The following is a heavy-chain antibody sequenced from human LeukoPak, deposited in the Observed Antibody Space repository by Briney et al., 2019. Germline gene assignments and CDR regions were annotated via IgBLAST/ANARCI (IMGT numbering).Heavy chain of an antibody. CDR3: SRKVVWQNYYYYYMDV. CDR1: GFTFSSYG. D-gene: IGHD2-8*02. J-gene: IGHJ6*03. CDR2: ISGSGGST. V-gene: IGHV3-23*01. Sequence: GGSLRLSCAASGFTFSSYGMSWVRQAPGKGLEWVSAISGSGGSTYYADSVKGRFTISRDNSKNTLYLQMNSLRAEDTAVYYCSRKVVWQNYYYYYMDVWGKGTTVTISS.